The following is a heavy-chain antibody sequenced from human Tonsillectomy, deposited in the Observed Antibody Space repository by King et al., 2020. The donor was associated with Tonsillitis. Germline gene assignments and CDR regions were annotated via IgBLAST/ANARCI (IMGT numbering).Heavy chain of an antibody. CDR3: ARVGDITYYDLLTHYYGMDV. CDR2: IKQDGSEK. Sequence: VQLVESGGGLVQPGGSLRLSCVVSGFTFSSYWMSWVRQAPGKGLEWVANIKQDGSEKYYVDSVKGRFTISRDNAKNSLYLQMNSLRAEDTAVYYCARVGDITYYDLLTHYYGMDVWGQGTTVTVSS. CDR1: GFTFSSYW. V-gene: IGHV3-7*03. D-gene: IGHD3-9*01. J-gene: IGHJ6*02.